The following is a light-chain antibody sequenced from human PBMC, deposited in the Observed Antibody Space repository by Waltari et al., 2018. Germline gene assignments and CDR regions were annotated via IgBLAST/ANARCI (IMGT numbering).Light chain of an antibody. J-gene: IGKJ2*01. CDR3: QQSDSFPYT. CDR2: ATS. V-gene: IGKV1-9*01. CDR1: QVILGY. Sequence: TQLTQSPSSLSASVGDRVTITCRASQVILGYLAWYQQRPGKAPKFLIYATSTLRSGVPSRFSGSGSGTDFTLTISSLQPDDFATYYCQQSDSFPYTFGQGTKVDIK.